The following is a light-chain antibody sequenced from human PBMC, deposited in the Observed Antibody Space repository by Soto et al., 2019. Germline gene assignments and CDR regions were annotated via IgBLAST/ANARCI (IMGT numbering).Light chain of an antibody. Sequence: QSVLTQPASVSGSPGQSITISCTGTSSDVGGYNYVSWYQQYPGKAPKLILYEVTNRPSGGSNRFSGSKSGNTASLTISGLRSEDEGDYYCSSYTNMRTVVFGGGTHLTVL. CDR2: EVT. CDR3: SSYTNMRTVV. CDR1: SSDVGGYNY. J-gene: IGLJ2*01. V-gene: IGLV2-14*01.